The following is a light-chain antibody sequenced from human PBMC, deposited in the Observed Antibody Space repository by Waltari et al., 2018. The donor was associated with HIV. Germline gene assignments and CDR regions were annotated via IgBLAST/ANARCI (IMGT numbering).Light chain of an antibody. CDR2: INN. J-gene: IGLJ2*01. CDR3: AAWDDSLNGVV. V-gene: IGLV1-44*01. CDR1: SSKIGRTT. Sequence: QSVLTQPPSASGTPGQRVTISCSGSSSKIGRTTVTWYQQLPGTAPKLLIYINNQRPSGFPDRFSGSKSGTSASLAISVLQSEDEADYYCAAWDDSLNGVVFGGGTKLTVL.